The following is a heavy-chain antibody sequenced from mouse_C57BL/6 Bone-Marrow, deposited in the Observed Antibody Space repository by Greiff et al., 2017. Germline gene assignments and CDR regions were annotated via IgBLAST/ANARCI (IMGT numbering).Heavy chain of an antibody. CDR3: ARRGWLLLFDY. CDR2: IYPGSGST. J-gene: IGHJ2*01. D-gene: IGHD2-3*01. Sequence: QVQLQQPGAELVKPGASVKMSKASGYTFTSYWITWVKQRPGQGLEWIGDIYPGSGSTNYNEKFKSKATLTVDTSSSTAYMQLSSLTSEDSAVYYCARRGWLLLFDYWGQGTTLTVSS. V-gene: IGHV1-55*01. CDR1: GYTFTSYW.